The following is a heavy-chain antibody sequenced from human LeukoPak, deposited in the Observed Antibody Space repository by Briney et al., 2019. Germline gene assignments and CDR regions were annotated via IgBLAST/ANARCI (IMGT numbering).Heavy chain of an antibody. CDR1: GGSISSGDYY. Sequence: PSQTLSLTCTVSGGSISSGDYYWSWIRQPPGKGLEWIVYIYYSGSTYYNPSLKSRVTISVDTSKNQFSLKLSSVTAADTAVYYCARALGYCSSTSCYLLDYWGQGTLVTVSS. CDR3: ARALGYCSSTSCYLLDY. V-gene: IGHV4-30-4*08. J-gene: IGHJ4*02. D-gene: IGHD2-2*01. CDR2: IYYSGST.